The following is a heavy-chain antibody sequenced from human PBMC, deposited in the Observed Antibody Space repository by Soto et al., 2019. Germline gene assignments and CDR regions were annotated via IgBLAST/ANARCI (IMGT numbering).Heavy chain of an antibody. CDR2: MSYDRSNK. CDR3: AKSDYKIYYCDY. J-gene: IGHJ4*02. CDR1: GFTFSTYG. Sequence: QVQLVESGGGVVQPGGSLRLSCAASGFTFSTYGMHWVRQAPGKGLEWVAFMSYDRSNKYYADSVKGRFTISRDNSKNTLYLEMNRLRAEDTAMYYCAKSDYKIYYCDYLGQGTLVTVSS. V-gene: IGHV3-30*18. D-gene: IGHD4-4*01.